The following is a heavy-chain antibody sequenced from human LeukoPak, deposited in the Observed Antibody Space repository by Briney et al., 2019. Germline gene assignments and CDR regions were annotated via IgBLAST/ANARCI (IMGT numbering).Heavy chain of an antibody. CDR1: GGTFSSYA. CDR3: ARKGPNSCVWYFFDY. CDR2: IIPILGIA. Sequence: GASVKVSCKDSGGTFSSYAISWVRQAPGQGLEWMGRIIPILGIANYAQKFQGRVTITADKSTSTAYMELSSLRSEDTAVYYCARKGPNSCVWYFFDYWGQGTLVTVSS. D-gene: IGHD6-19*01. V-gene: IGHV1-69*04. J-gene: IGHJ4*02.